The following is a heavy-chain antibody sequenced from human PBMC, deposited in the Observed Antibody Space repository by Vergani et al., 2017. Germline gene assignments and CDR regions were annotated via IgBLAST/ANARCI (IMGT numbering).Heavy chain of an antibody. J-gene: IGHJ6*02. V-gene: IGHV3-21*01. D-gene: IGHD6-13*01. CDR2: ISSSSSYI. Sequence: EVQLVESGGGLVKPGGSLRLSCAASGFTFSSYSMNWVRQAPGKGLEWVSSISSSSSYIYYADSVKGRFTISRDNAKNSLYLQMNSLRAEDTAVYYCARDLGLEDLGVVIAAAVPHYYYGMDVWGQGTTVTVSS. CDR3: ARDLGLEDLGVVIAAAVPHYYYGMDV. CDR1: GFTFSSYS.